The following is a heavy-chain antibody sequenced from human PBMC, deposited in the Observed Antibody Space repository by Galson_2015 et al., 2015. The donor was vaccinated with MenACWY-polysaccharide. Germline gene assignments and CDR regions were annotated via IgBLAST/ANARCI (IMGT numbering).Heavy chain of an antibody. D-gene: IGHD3-3*01. J-gene: IGHJ6*02. CDR1: GFRLNPYY. CDR2: ISNSGCET. CDR3: AKDFHNYGMDV. Sequence: ALRLSCAASGFRLNPYYMSWGRQAPGTGLEWVSSISNSGCETQNTVSVRGRFTISGDIHKNSLFLQMNSLGVEDTAIYYCAKDFHNYGMDVWGHGTTVIVSS. V-gene: IGHV3-11*06.